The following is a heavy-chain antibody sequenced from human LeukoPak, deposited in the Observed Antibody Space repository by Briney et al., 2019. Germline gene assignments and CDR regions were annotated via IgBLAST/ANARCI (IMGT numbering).Heavy chain of an antibody. Sequence: SETLSLTCTVSGGSIRNYYWSWIRQPPGKGLEWIGYIHYTGTTNYNPSLKSRVTLSLDTSKNQFSLKVNSVTAADADVYYCAAQHQLVNTFDFWGQGTMITVSS. D-gene: IGHD6-6*01. CDR1: GGSIRNYY. CDR2: IHYTGTT. J-gene: IGHJ3*01. CDR3: AAQHQLVNTFDF. V-gene: IGHV4-59*01.